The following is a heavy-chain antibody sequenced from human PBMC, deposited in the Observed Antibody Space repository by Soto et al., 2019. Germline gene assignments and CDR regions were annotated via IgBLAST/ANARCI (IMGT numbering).Heavy chain of an antibody. Sequence: QLQLQESGPGLVKPSETLSLTCTVSGGSISSSSYYWGWIRQPPGKGLEWIGSIYYSGSTYYNPSLKSRVTISVDTSKNQFSLKLSSVTAADTAVYYCARPPHIIAAAEDDAFDIWGQGTMVTVSS. J-gene: IGHJ3*02. CDR1: GGSISSSSYY. V-gene: IGHV4-39*01. D-gene: IGHD6-13*01. CDR2: IYYSGST. CDR3: ARPPHIIAAAEDDAFDI.